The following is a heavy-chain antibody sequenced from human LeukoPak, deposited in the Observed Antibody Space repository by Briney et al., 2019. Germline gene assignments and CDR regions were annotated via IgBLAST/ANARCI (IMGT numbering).Heavy chain of an antibody. J-gene: IGHJ4*02. D-gene: IGHD6-13*01. CDR3: ARGAAGSYSGIDY. CDR1: GFTFSSYS. CDR2: ISSCSSYI. Sequence: PGGSLRLSCAASGFTFSSYSMNWVRQAPGKGLEWVSSISSCSSYIYYADSVKGRFTISRDNAKNSLYLQMNSLRAEDTAVYYCARGAAGSYSGIDYWGQGTLVTVSS. V-gene: IGHV3-21*01.